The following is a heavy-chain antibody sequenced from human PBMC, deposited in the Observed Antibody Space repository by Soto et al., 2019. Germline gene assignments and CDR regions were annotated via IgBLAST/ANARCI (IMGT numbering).Heavy chain of an antibody. D-gene: IGHD3-22*01. Sequence: QVQLVESGGGVVQPGRSLRLSCAASGFTFSSYGMHWVRQAPGKGLEWVAVIWYDGSNKYYADSVKGRFTISRDNSKNPLYLQMNSLRAEDTAVYYCARGAMIVVVNPLRDDAFDIWGQGTMVTVSS. V-gene: IGHV3-33*01. CDR3: ARGAMIVVVNPLRDDAFDI. J-gene: IGHJ3*02. CDR1: GFTFSSYG. CDR2: IWYDGSNK.